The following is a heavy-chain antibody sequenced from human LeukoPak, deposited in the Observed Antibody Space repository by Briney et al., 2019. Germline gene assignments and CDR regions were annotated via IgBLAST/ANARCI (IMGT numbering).Heavy chain of an antibody. CDR3: ARGADGYNYYYYYYMDV. V-gene: IGHV4-59*01. J-gene: IGHJ6*03. D-gene: IGHD5-24*01. CDR1: GGSISSYY. Sequence: SETLSLTRTVSGGSISSYYWSWIRQPPGKGLEWIGYIYYSGSTNYNPSLKSRVTISVDTSKNQFSLKLSSVTAADTAVYYCARGADGYNYYYYYYMDVWGKGTTVTVSS. CDR2: IYYSGST.